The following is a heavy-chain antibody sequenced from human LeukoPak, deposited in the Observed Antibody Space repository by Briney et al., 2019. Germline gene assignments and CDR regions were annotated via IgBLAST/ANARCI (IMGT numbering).Heavy chain of an antibody. J-gene: IGHJ4*02. V-gene: IGHV1-18*01. CDR2: INAYNGNT. Sequence: GASVKVSCKASGYTFTSYGISWVRQAPGQGLEWMGWINAYNGNTNYAQKLQGRVTMTTDTSTSTAYMELRSLRSDDTAVYYCARDNGYYYDSSGQPFDYWGQGTLVTVSS. CDR3: ARDNGYYYDSSGQPFDY. D-gene: IGHD3-22*01. CDR1: GYTFTSYG.